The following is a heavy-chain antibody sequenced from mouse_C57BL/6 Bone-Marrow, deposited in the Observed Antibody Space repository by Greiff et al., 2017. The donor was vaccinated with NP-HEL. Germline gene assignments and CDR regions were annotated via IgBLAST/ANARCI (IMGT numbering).Heavy chain of an antibody. Sequence: VHVKQSGPELVKPGASVKIPCKASGYTFTDYNMDWVKQSHGKSLEWIGDINPNNGGTIYNQKFKGKATLTVDKSSSTAYMELRSLTSEDTAVYYCARSLTTVVATDAMDYWGQGTSVTVSS. V-gene: IGHV1-18*01. J-gene: IGHJ4*01. CDR1: GYTFTDYN. D-gene: IGHD1-1*01. CDR2: INPNNGGT. CDR3: ARSLTTVVATDAMDY.